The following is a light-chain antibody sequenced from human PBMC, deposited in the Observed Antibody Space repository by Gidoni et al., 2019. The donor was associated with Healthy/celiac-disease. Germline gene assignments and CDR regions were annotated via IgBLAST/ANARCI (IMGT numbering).Light chain of an antibody. CDR1: SFNIGAGYD. V-gene: IGLV1-40*01. J-gene: IGLJ7*01. Sequence: QSVLTQPLSVSGAPGQRVTISCTGSSFNIGAGYDVHWYQQLPGPAPKLLIYGNSNRPSGVPDRFSGSKSGTSASLAITGLQAEDEADYYCQSYDSSLSGAVFGGGTQLTVL. CDR3: QSYDSSLSGAV. CDR2: GNS.